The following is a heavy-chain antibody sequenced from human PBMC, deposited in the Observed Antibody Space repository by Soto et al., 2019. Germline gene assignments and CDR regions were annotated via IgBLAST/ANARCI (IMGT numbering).Heavy chain of an antibody. CDR2: IFPLLAMV. V-gene: IGHV1-69*04. CDR1: GGDLSNSG. D-gene: IGHD1-26*01. J-gene: IGHJ4*02. CDR3: AKDDGAGFKS. Sequence: QVNLVQSGTEMKKPGSSVMVSCKVSGGDLSNSGISWVRQAPGQGLEWMGGIFPLLAMVDYSQKFQGRVTISADESTNTAYMDPGSLRSGDTDVYYCAKDDGAGFKSWGQGTLVIVSS.